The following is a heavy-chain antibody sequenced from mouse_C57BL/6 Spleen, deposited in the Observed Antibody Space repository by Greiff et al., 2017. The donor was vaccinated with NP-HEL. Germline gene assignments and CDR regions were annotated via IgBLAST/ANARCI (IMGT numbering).Heavy chain of an antibody. CDR3: AREEIYYGTPFAY. CDR2: ISDGGSYT. CDR1: GFTFSSYA. Sequence: EVQLVESGGGLVKPGGSLKLSCAASGFTFSSYAMSWVRQTPEKRLEWVATISDGGSYTYYPDNVKGRFTISRDNAKNNLYLQMSHLKSEDTAMYYCAREEIYYGTPFAYWGQGTLVTVSA. J-gene: IGHJ3*01. D-gene: IGHD2-1*01. V-gene: IGHV5-4*01.